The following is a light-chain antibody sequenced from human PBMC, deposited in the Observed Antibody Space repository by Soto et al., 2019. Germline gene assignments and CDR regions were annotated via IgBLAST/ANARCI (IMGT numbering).Light chain of an antibody. V-gene: IGKV3-20*01. J-gene: IGKJ3*01. Sequence: EIVLPQSPGTLSLSPGERATLSCRASESVSTSYLAWYQQKPGQAPRLLIYGASGRATGIPDRFSVSASGTDFTLTISRLEPEDFAVYYCQHYGTSARFGPGTKVDIK. CDR3: QHYGTSAR. CDR2: GAS. CDR1: ESVSTSY.